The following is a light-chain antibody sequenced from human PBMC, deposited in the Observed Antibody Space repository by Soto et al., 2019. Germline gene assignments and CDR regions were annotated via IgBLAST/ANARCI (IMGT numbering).Light chain of an antibody. CDR3: SSYAGTNNYG. V-gene: IGLV2-8*01. Sequence: QSVLTQPPSASGSPGQSVTISCTGTSSDVGAYHYVSWYQQHPGKAPTLIIYEVSQRPSGVPDRFSGSKSGNTASLTVSGLQAHDEADYYCSSYAGTNNYGLGNGTKLT. CDR2: EVS. J-gene: IGLJ1*01. CDR1: SSDVGAYHY.